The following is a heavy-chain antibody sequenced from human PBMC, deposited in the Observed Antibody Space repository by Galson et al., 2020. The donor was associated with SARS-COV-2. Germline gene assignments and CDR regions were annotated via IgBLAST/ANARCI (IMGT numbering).Heavy chain of an antibody. CDR2: IKQDGSEK. CDR1: GFTFSSYW. D-gene: IGHD6-13*01. CDR3: ARDRYPSSSWYGVFVY. J-gene: IGHJ4*02. Sequence: GESLKISCAASGFTFSSYWMSWVRQAPGKGLEWVANIKQDGSEKYYEDSVKGRFTISRDNAKNSLYLQMNSLRAEDTAVYYCARDRYPSSSWYGVFVYWGQGTLVTVSS. V-gene: IGHV3-7*01.